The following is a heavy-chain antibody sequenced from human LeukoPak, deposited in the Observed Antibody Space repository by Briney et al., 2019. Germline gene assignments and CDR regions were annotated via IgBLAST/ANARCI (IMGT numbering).Heavy chain of an antibody. D-gene: IGHD2-8*01. CDR1: GGTFSSYA. Sequence: SVKVSCKASGGTFSSYAISWVRQAPGQGLEWMGRIIPILGIANYAQKFQGRVTITADKSTSTAYMELSSLRSEDTAVYYCARKWGRYGMDVWGQGTTVTVSS. V-gene: IGHV1-69*04. J-gene: IGHJ6*02. CDR3: ARKWGRYGMDV. CDR2: IIPILGIA.